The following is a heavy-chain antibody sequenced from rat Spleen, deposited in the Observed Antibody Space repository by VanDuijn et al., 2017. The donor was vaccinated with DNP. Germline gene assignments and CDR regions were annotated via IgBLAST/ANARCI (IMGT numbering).Heavy chain of an antibody. CDR3: TRDDIGTTRFDY. Sequence: QVQLKESGPGLVQPSQTLSLTCTVAGFSLTNYHVDWVRQPPGKGLEWIAAVSSGGNTYYNSALKSRLSISRDTSKSQVFLKMNSLQTEDTAIYFCTRDDIGTTRFDYWGQGVMVTVSS. D-gene: IGHD1-5*01. CDR2: VSSGGNT. V-gene: IGHV2S12*01. CDR1: GFSLTNYH. J-gene: IGHJ2*01.